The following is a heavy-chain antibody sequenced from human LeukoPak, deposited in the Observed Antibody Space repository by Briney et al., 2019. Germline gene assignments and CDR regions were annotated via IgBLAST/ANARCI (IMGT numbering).Heavy chain of an antibody. CDR2: IYASGNT. Sequence: SETLSLTCTVSGGSISSYYWSWIRQPAGKGREWIGRIYASGNTNYNPSLKIRVTMSVDTSKHLFAMKLSSVTAADTAVYYCARQGVATAIDYWGQGTLVTVSS. V-gene: IGHV4-4*07. D-gene: IGHD2-21*02. CDR3: ARQGVATAIDY. J-gene: IGHJ4*02. CDR1: GGSISSYY.